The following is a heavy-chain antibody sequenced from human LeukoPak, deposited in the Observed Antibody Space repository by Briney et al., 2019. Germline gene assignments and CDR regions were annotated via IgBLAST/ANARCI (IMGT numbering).Heavy chain of an antibody. CDR3: VRERFGAIVEN. CDR2: VYGGGNT. Sequence: GGSLRLSCAASGFTVANDRMSWVRQAPGKGLEWVSTVYGGGNTAYADSVKGRFTISRDTSKNTLLLQMNSLRAEDTALYFCVRERFGAIVENWGQGALVTVSS. J-gene: IGHJ4*02. V-gene: IGHV3-53*01. D-gene: IGHD5-24*01. CDR1: GFTVANDR.